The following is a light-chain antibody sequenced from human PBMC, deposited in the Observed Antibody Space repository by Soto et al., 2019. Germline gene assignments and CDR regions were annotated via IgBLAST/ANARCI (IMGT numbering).Light chain of an antibody. J-gene: IGKJ1*01. Sequence: EIVLAQSPGTLSLSPGERATLSCRASQSVSNNYLAWYQQKPGQGPRLLIYGASSRATGIPDRFSGSGSGTDFTLTISRLEPEDFAVYYCQQYGTPPQTFGQGT. V-gene: IGKV3-20*01. CDR1: QSVSNNY. CDR3: QQYGTPPQT. CDR2: GAS.